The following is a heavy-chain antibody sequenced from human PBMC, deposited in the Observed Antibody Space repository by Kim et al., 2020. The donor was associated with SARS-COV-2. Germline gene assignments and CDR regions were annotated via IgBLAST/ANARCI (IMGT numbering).Heavy chain of an antibody. J-gene: IGHJ4*02. CDR1: GGSISSSSYY. V-gene: IGHV4-39*01. D-gene: IGHD3-22*01. Sequence: SETLSLTCTVSGGSISSSSYYWGWIRQPPGKGLEWIGSIYYSGSTYYNPSLKSRVTISVDTSKNPFSLKLSSVTAADTAVYYCARQGRITMIVVVIGPGYFDYWGQGTLVTVSS. CDR2: IYYSGST. CDR3: ARQGRITMIVVVIGPGYFDY.